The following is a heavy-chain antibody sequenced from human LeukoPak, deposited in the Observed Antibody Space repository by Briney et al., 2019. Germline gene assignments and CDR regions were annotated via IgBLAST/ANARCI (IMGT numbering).Heavy chain of an antibody. J-gene: IGHJ4*02. Sequence: GGSLRLSCVASGVTLSNYAMSWVRQAPGKGLEWVSAISGSGGSTYYADSVKGRFTISRDNSKNTLYLQMNGLRAEDTAVYYCARGGYSYGPAPFDYWGQGTLVTVSS. D-gene: IGHD5-18*01. V-gene: IGHV3-23*01. CDR3: ARGGYSYGPAPFDY. CDR2: ISGSGGST. CDR1: GVTLSNYA.